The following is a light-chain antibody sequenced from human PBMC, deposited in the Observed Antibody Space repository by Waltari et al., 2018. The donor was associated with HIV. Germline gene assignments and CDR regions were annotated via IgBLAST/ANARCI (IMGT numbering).Light chain of an antibody. Sequence: NFMLTQPHSVSGSAGKTVTISCTRDSGSMCSNYVQWFQQRPGSSPRTLIFEDNQRPAGVSDRFSASIDSSSNSASLTISGLKTEDEGHYYCQSYDTKTHWVFGGGSKLTVL. V-gene: IGLV6-57*01. J-gene: IGLJ3*02. CDR2: EDN. CDR3: QSYDTKTHWV. CDR1: SGSMCSNY.